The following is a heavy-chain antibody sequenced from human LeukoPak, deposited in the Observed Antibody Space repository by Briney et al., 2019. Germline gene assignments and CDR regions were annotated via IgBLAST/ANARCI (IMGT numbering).Heavy chain of an antibody. D-gene: IGHD2-21*01. Sequence: GGSLRLSCAASGFTFSDYYMSWIRQAPGKALEWVSYISSSGSIIYYADSVKGRFTISRDNAKNSLYLQMDSLRAEDTAVYYCARDGPLSGGDFDYWGQGTLVTVSS. CDR3: ARDGPLSGGDFDY. J-gene: IGHJ4*02. CDR2: ISSSGSII. CDR1: GFTFSDYY. V-gene: IGHV3-11*04.